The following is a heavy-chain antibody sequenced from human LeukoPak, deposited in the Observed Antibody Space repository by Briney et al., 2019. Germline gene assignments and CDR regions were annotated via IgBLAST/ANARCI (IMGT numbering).Heavy chain of an antibody. V-gene: IGHV3-21*01. CDR1: GFTFSSYS. J-gene: IGHJ4*02. D-gene: IGHD3-9*01. CDR3: ARDYDILTGRIDY. CDR2: ISSSSSYI. Sequence: GGSLRLSCAASGFTFSSYSMNWVRQAPGKGLEWVSSISSSSSYIYYADSVKGRFTISRDNAKNSLYLQMNSLRAEDTAVYYCARDYDILTGRIDYWGQGTLVTVSS.